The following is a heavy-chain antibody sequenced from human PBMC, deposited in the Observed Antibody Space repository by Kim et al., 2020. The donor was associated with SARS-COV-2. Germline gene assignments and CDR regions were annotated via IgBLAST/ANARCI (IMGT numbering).Heavy chain of an antibody. CDR2: IDHGGST. V-gene: IGHV4-34*01. CDR1: GGSFSGYY. J-gene: IGHJ4*02. CDR3: ARGLRGGAAL. Sequence: SETLSHTCAVYGGSFSGYYWSWIRQPPGKGLEWIGEIDHGGSTNYSPSLKSRVTISVDTSKNHFSLKLNSMTAADTAMYYCARGLRGGAALWGQGTLVT. D-gene: IGHD3-16*01.